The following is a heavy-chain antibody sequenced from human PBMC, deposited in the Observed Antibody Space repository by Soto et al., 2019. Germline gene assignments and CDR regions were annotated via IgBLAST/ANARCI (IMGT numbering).Heavy chain of an antibody. CDR3: ASRSESVGYCSGGSCLQHYWDFDL. D-gene: IGHD2-15*01. V-gene: IGHV1-69*13. CDR2: IIPIFGTA. J-gene: IGHJ2*01. Sequence: SVKVSCKASGGTFSSYAISWVRQAPGQGLEWMGGIIPIFGTANYAQKFQGRVTITADESTSTAYMELSSLRSEDTAVYYCASRSESVGYCSGGSCLQHYWDFDLWGRGTLVTVSS. CDR1: GGTFSSYA.